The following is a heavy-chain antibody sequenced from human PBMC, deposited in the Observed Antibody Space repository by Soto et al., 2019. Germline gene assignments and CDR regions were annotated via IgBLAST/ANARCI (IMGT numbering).Heavy chain of an antibody. V-gene: IGHV4-30-4*01. D-gene: IGHD6-13*01. CDR2: ISYSGST. J-gene: IGHJ6*02. Sequence: QVQLQESGPGLVKPSQTLSLTCTVSGGSISSGDYYWSWIRQPPGKGLEGSGYISYSGSTYYNPSLKSRVSISVDTSKNQFSLKLSAVTAADTAVYYCARAHRDLQQLVQYYYGMNVWGQGTTVTVSS. CDR3: ARAHRDLQQLVQYYYGMNV. CDR1: GGSISSGDYY.